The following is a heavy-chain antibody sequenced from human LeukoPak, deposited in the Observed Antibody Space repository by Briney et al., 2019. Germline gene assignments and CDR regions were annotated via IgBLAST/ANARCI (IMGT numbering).Heavy chain of an antibody. D-gene: IGHD3-10*01. CDR2: IIPIFGTA. V-gene: IGHV1-69*05. CDR1: GGTFSSYA. CDR3: ARESSGYGSGSYSMGFDY. Sequence: ASVKVSCKASGGTFSSYAISWVRQAPGQGLEWMGGIIPIFGTANYAQRFQGRVTITTDESTSTAYMELSGLRSEDTAVYYCARESSGYGSGSYSMGFDYWGQGTLVTVSS. J-gene: IGHJ4*02.